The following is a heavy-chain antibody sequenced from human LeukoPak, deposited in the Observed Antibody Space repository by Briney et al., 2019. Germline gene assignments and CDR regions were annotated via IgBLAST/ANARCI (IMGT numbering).Heavy chain of an antibody. CDR1: GGSISSGDYY. Sequence: SETLSLTCTVSGGSISSGDYYWSWIRQPPGKGLEWNGYIYYSGSTYYNPSLKSRVTISVDTSKNQFSLKLSSVTAADTAVYYCARVSFPADYFDYWGQGTLVTVSS. CDR2: IYYSGST. J-gene: IGHJ4*02. V-gene: IGHV4-30-4*01. CDR3: ARVSFPADYFDY. D-gene: IGHD2/OR15-2a*01.